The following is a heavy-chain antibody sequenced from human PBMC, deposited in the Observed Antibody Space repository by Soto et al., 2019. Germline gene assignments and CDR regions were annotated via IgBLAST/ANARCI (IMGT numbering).Heavy chain of an antibody. Sequence: QVQPVQSGAEVKKPGASVKVSCKASGYTFTSYAMHWVRQAPGQRLEWMGWINAGNGNTKYSQKFQGRVTITRDTSASTAYMELSSLRSEDTAVYYCARDLSRISEAPFQDDYWGQGTLVTVSS. CDR3: ARDLSRISEAPFQDDY. CDR2: INAGNGNT. CDR1: GYTFTSYA. D-gene: IGHD3-16*01. V-gene: IGHV1-3*01. J-gene: IGHJ4*02.